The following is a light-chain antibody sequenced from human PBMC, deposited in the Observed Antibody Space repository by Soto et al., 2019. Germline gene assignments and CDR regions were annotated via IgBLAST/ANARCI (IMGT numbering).Light chain of an antibody. CDR2: DAS. J-gene: IGKJ2*01. Sequence: IVLTQSPATLSVSPGETATLSCRASENINTYLAWYQQKPGQAPKLLIYDASNRATGIPARFSASGSGTDFTLTISSLEPEDFAIFYCQQYNDWPRTFGQGTKL. CDR1: ENINTY. V-gene: IGKV3-11*01. CDR3: QQYNDWPRT.